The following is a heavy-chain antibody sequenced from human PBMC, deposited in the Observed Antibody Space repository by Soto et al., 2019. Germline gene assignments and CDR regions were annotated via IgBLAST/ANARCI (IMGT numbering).Heavy chain of an antibody. D-gene: IGHD6-19*01. CDR1: GFTLSMYW. CDR2: VSGDGSDK. Sequence: ELQLEESGGGLVQPGGSLRLSCAASGFTLSMYWMHWVRQVPGKGLLWVSRVSGDGSDKNYADSVKGRFTISRDNAKNTLYLEMNSLGAEDSAVYYCGRALGYASGAAYWGRGTLVTVSS. J-gene: IGHJ4*02. CDR3: GRALGYASGAAY. V-gene: IGHV3-74*01.